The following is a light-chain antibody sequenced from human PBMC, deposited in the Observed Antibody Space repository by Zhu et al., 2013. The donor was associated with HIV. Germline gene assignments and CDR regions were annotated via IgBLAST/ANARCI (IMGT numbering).Light chain of an antibody. J-gene: IGLJ1*01. CDR2: QDS. CDR1: KLGDKY. V-gene: IGLV3-1*01. Sequence: SYELTQPPSVSVSPGQTASITCSGDKLGDKYACWYQQKPGQSPVLVIYQDSKRPSGIPERFSGSNSWNGATLTISGTQAMDEADYYCQTWDASIAVFGPGTKVTVL. CDR3: QTWDASIAV.